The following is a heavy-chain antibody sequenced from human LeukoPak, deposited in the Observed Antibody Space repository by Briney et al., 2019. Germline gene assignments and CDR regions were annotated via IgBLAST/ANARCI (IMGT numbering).Heavy chain of an antibody. CDR2: ISGSGNGT. Sequence: GGSLRLPCTASGFTFRTYAMNWVRQAPGKGLEWLSGISGSGNGTYYADSVKGRFIISRENSKNMVYLQMNSLKVEDTATYYCAKRTMSAFDSWGQGTLLIVSS. CDR3: AKRTMSAFDS. CDR1: GFTFRTYA. V-gene: IGHV3-23*01. J-gene: IGHJ4*02.